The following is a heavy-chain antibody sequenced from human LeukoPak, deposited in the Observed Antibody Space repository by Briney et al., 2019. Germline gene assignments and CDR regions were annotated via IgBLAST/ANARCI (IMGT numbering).Heavy chain of an antibody. CDR1: GGSISSSSYY. V-gene: IGHV4-39*07. CDR3: ARGHYCRSFDY. J-gene: IGHJ4*02. Sequence: PSETLSLTCTVSGGSISSSSYYWGWIRQPPGKGLEWIGSIYYSGSTYYNPSLKSRVTISVDTSKNPVSLKLSSVTAADTAVYYCARGHYCRSFDYWGQGTLVTVSS. D-gene: IGHD2-15*01. CDR2: IYYSGST.